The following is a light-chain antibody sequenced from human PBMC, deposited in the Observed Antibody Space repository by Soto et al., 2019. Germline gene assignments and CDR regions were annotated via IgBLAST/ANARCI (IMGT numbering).Light chain of an antibody. CDR1: SSDVGGYNY. Sequence: QSALTQPASVSGSPGQSITISCTGTSSDVGGYNYVSWYQQHPGKAPELMIYEVSNRPSGVPDRFSGSKSGNTASLTISGLQAEDEADYYCYSYAGSYTFYVFGTGTKVTVL. J-gene: IGLJ1*01. V-gene: IGLV2-14*01. CDR2: EVS. CDR3: YSYAGSYTFYV.